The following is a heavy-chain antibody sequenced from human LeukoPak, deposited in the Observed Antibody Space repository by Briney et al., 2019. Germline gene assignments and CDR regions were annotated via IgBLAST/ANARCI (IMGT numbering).Heavy chain of an antibody. D-gene: IGHD3-3*01. V-gene: IGHV3-7*01. CDR1: GFTFSRYW. Sequence: GGSQRLSCAASGFTFSRYWMSWVRQVPGRGLEWVANIKEDGSEKYYVDSLKGRFTISRDNAKNSLYLQMNSLRADDTAVYYCARHAIKEEWLFGPHWYFDLWGRGTLVTVSS. J-gene: IGHJ2*01. CDR3: ARHAIKEEWLFGPHWYFDL. CDR2: IKEDGSEK.